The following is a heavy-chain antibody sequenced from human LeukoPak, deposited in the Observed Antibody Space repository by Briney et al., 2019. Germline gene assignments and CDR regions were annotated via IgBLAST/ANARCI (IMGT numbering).Heavy chain of an antibody. V-gene: IGHV4-61*02. CDR2: IYTSGST. CDR1: GGSISSGSYY. Sequence: SQTLSLTCTVSGGSISSGSYYWSWIRQPAGKGLEWIGRIYTSGSTNYNPSLKGRVTISVDTSKNQFSLKLSSVTAADTAVYYCARAGVRGIYYFDYWGQGTLVTVSS. CDR3: ARAGVRGIYYFDY. D-gene: IGHD7-27*01. J-gene: IGHJ4*02.